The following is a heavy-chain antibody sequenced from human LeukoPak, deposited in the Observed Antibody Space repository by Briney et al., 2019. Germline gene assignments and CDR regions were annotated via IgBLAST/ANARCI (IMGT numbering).Heavy chain of an antibody. CDR1: GFTFSHYS. CDR3: ASNLANSYLFDY. Sequence: PGGSLRLFCAPSGFTFSHYSMHWVRQAPGKGLEWVAVISYDGSDKSYADSVKGRFTVSRDNSKNTLYLQMNSLRAEDTAVYSCASNLANSYLFDYWGQGTLVSVSS. CDR2: ISYDGSDK. V-gene: IGHV3-30-3*01. J-gene: IGHJ4*02. D-gene: IGHD1-14*01.